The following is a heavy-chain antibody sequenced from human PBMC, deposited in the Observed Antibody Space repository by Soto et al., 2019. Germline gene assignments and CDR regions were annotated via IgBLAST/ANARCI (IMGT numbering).Heavy chain of an antibody. Sequence: SQTLSLTGAISGDSVSSNIAAWNWIRQSPSRGLEWLGRTYYRSKWYNDYAVSVKSRITINPDTSKYQFSLQLNSVTPEDTAVYYCARSRRASGWYNYYYGMDVWGQGTTVTVSS. V-gene: IGHV6-1*01. J-gene: IGHJ6*02. CDR2: TYYRSKWYN. D-gene: IGHD6-19*01. CDR3: ARSRRASGWYNYYYGMDV. CDR1: GDSVSSNIAA.